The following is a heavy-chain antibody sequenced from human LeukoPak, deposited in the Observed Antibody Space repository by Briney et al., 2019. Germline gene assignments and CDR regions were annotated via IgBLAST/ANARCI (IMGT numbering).Heavy chain of an antibody. J-gene: IGHJ5*02. Sequence: ASVKVSCKASGHTFTSYYMHWVRQAPGQGLEWMGIINPSGGSTSYAQKFQGRVTMTRDTSASTVYMELSSLRSEDTAVYYCARAVTAPPYWFDPWGQGTLVTVPS. CDR3: ARAVTAPPYWFDP. V-gene: IGHV1-46*01. CDR1: GHTFTSYY. D-gene: IGHD2-21*02. CDR2: INPSGGST.